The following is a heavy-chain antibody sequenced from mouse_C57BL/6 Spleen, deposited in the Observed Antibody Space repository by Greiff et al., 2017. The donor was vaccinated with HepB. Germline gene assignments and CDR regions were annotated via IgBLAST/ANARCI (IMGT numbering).Heavy chain of an antibody. CDR1: GFTFSDYG. D-gene: IGHD1-1*01. CDR2: ISSGSSTI. Sequence: EVKVVESGGGLVKPGGSLKLSCAASGFTFSDYGMHWVRQAPEKGLEWVAYISSGSSTIYYADTVKGRFTISRDNAKNTLFLQMTSLRSEDTAMYYCARPSVVSPWYFDVWGTGTTVTVSS. J-gene: IGHJ1*03. V-gene: IGHV5-17*01. CDR3: ARPSVVSPWYFDV.